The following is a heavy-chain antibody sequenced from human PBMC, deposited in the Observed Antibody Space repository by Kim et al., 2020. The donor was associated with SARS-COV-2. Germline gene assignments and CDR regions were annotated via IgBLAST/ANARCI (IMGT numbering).Heavy chain of an antibody. CDR3: AKGPYYYDSSGYYPLDY. D-gene: IGHD3-22*01. V-gene: IGHV3-30*18. CDR1: GFTFSSYG. Sequence: GGSLRLSCAASGFTFSSYGMHWVRQAPGKGLEWVAVISYDGSNKYYADSVKGRFTISRDNSKNTLYLQMNSLRAEDTAVYYCAKGPYYYDSSGYYPLDYWGQGTLVTVSS. J-gene: IGHJ4*02. CDR2: ISYDGSNK.